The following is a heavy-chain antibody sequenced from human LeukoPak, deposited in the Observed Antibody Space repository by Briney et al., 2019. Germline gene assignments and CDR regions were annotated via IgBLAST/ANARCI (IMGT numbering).Heavy chain of an antibody. CDR2: ISWDGAST. V-gene: IGHV3-43*01. CDR3: AKGSTISMVD. J-gene: IGHJ4*02. Sequence: GGSLRLSCAASGFTFDDYTMHWVRQAPGKGLEWVSLISWDGASTYYADSVKGRFTISRDSSKYSLYLQMNSLRTADSALYYCAKGSTISMVDWGQGTLVTVSS. CDR1: GFTFDDYT. D-gene: IGHD5-24*01.